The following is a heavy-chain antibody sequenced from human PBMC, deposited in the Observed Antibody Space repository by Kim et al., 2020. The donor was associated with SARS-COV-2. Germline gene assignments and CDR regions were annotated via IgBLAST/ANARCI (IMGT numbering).Heavy chain of an antibody. J-gene: IGHJ5*02. Sequence: SETLSLTCTVSGGSISSSSYYWGWIRQPPGKGLEWIGSIYYSGSTYYNPSLKSRVTISVDTSKNQFSLKLSSVTAADTAVYYCARASTMVRGVIGDNWFDPWGQGTLVTVSS. CDR1: GGSISSSSYY. CDR3: ARASTMVRGVIGDNWFDP. D-gene: IGHD3-10*01. CDR2: IYYSGST. V-gene: IGHV4-39*07.